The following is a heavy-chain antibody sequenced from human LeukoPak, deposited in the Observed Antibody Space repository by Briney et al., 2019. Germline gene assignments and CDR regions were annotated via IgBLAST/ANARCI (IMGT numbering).Heavy chain of an antibody. CDR2: VYSGGST. CDR3: ARGYLREPFDS. D-gene: IGHD1-14*01. J-gene: IGHJ4*02. CDR1: GVTVSTNY. Sequence: GGSLRLSCAAFGVTVSTNYKSWARQAPGEGLEWVSVVYSGGSTHYADSVKGRFTISRDNSKNTLYLQMNRLRGEDTAVYYCARGYLREPFDSWGQGTLVIVSS. V-gene: IGHV3-53*01.